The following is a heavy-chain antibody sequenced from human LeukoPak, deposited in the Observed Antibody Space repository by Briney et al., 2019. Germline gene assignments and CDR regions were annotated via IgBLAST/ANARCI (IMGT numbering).Heavy chain of an antibody. D-gene: IGHD1-26*01. Sequence: ASVKVSCKASGYTLTGYYMHWVRQAAGQGVEWTGWINPNSGGTNYAQKFQGRVTMTWDTSISTAYMELSRLTSDDTAVYYCARVGPRGAFDIWGQGTMVTVSS. CDR1: GYTLTGYY. V-gene: IGHV1-2*02. CDR3: ARVGPRGAFDI. J-gene: IGHJ3*02. CDR2: INPNSGGT.